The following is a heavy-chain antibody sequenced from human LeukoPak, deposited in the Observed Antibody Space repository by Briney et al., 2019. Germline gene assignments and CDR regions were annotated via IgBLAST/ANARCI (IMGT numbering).Heavy chain of an antibody. D-gene: IGHD1-1*01. CDR1: GFTFSRYT. Sequence: GGSLRLSCAASGFTFSRYTMSWVRQAPGKGLEWVSAISGGGDNTYYADSVRGRFTISRDNSKNTLFLQMNSLRAEDTAIYYCAKPVDGASVQRYFQHWGQGTLVTVSS. CDR3: AKPVDGASVQRYFQH. V-gene: IGHV3-23*01. CDR2: ISGGGDNT. J-gene: IGHJ1*01.